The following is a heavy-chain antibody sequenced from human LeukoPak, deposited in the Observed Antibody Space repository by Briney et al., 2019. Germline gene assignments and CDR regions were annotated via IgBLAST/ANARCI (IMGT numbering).Heavy chain of an antibody. CDR2: IYSGGST. CDR3: ARDNVVVVASYGMDV. D-gene: IGHD2-15*01. CDR1: GFTVSSNY. J-gene: IGHJ6*02. Sequence: GGSLGLSCAASGFTVSSNYMSWVRQAPGKGLEWVSVIYSGGSTYYADSVKGRFTISRDNSKNTLYLQMNSLRAEDTAVYYCARDNVVVVASYGMDVWGQGTTVTVSS. V-gene: IGHV3-53*01.